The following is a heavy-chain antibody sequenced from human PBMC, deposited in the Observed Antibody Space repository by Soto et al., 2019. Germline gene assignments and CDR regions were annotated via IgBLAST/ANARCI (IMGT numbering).Heavy chain of an antibody. V-gene: IGHV3-23*01. CDR1: GFTFSTYA. CDR3: VKSQLFLLGVAARLDC. J-gene: IGHJ4*02. CDR2: ISNNGGET. Sequence: GGSLRLSFAASGFTFSTYAMTWVLQTPGKGMEWVSVISNNGGETYYRDSVKGSLTISRDNSKNTVYLKMRDVRAEDTELYYCVKSQLFLLGVAARLDCWGQGTQVTVSS. D-gene: IGHD6-6*01.